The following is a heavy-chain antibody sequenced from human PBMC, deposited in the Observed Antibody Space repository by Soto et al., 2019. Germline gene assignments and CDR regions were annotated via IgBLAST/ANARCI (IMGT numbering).Heavy chain of an antibody. CDR3: ASRGRGSYYDY. CDR1: GFTFSSYA. D-gene: IGHD3-16*01. J-gene: IGHJ4*02. V-gene: IGHV3-23*01. Sequence: EVQLLESGGGLVQPGGSLRLSCAASGFTFSSYAMRWVRQAPVKGLEWVSAISGSGGSTYYADSVKGRFTISRDNSKNPLYLLMNSLRAEDTAVYYCASRGRGSYYDYWGQGTLVTVSS. CDR2: ISGSGGST.